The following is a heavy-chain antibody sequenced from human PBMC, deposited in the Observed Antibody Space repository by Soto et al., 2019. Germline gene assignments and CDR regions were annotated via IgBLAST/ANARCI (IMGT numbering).Heavy chain of an antibody. CDR1: GYTFTSYG. CDR3: ARDHQLEPPGERRRYYYYYGMDV. J-gene: IGHJ6*02. D-gene: IGHD6-6*01. Sequence: ASVEVSCKASGYTFTSYGISWVRQAPGQGLEWMGWISAYNGNTNYAQKLQGRVTMTTDTSTSTAYMELRSLRSDDTAVYYCARDHQLEPPGERRRYYYYYGMDVWGQGTTVTVSS. CDR2: ISAYNGNT. V-gene: IGHV1-18*04.